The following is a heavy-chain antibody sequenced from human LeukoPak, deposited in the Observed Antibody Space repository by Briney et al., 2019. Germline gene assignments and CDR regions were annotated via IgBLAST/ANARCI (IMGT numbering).Heavy chain of an antibody. J-gene: IGHJ4*02. CDR1: GFTFSSYW. D-gene: IGHD6-19*01. Sequence: PGGCLRLSCAASGFTFSSYWMSWVRQAPGKGLEWVDNIKQDGSEKYYVDSVKGRFTISRDNAKNSLYLQMSRQGAEDTAVYSRARELSEWLDFYLDYGGQGTLVTVSS. CDR3: ARELSEWLDFYLDY. V-gene: IGHV3-7*01. CDR2: IKQDGSEK.